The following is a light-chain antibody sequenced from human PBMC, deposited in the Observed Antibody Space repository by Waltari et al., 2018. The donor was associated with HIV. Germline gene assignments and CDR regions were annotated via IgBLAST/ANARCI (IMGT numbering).Light chain of an antibody. CDR3: SSYAGSNNRWV. Sequence: QSALTQPPSASGSPGQSVTISCTGTSSDVGGYNYVSWYQQHPGKAPKLMIYEVSKRPSGVPYRFSGYKSGSTASLTVSGLQAEDESYYYCSSYAGSNNRWVFGGGTKLTVL. V-gene: IGLV2-8*01. CDR1: SSDVGGYNY. CDR2: EVS. J-gene: IGLJ3*02.